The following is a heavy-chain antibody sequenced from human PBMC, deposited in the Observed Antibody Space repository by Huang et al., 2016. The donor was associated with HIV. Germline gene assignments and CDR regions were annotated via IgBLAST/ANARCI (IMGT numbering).Heavy chain of an antibody. CDR1: GLPFSNAW. Sequence: EVQLVESGGGLVKPGGSLIVSCVGSGLPFSNAWMTWVRQGPGKGLEWVGRMKRKTDGGTVDYGAPVKGRFDISRDDSKNTVFLHMYRLRTEDTAVYYCVSAPPWDYYDSQNAFHWGQGTRVTVSS. J-gene: IGHJ4*02. V-gene: IGHV3-15*01. CDR3: VSAPPWDYYDSQNAFH. CDR2: MKRKTDGGTV. D-gene: IGHD3-22*01.